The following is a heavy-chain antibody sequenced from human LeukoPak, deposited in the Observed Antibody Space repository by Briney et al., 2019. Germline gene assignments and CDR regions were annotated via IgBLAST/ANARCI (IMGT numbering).Heavy chain of an antibody. CDR3: AREWYGSGMADP. J-gene: IGHJ5*02. D-gene: IGHD3-10*01. Sequence: PSETLSLTCTVSGGSISSHYWSWFRQPPGKGLEWIGYIYYSGSTNYNPSLKSRVTISVDTSKNQFSLKLSSVTAADTAVYYCAREWYGSGMADPWGQGTLVTVSS. CDR2: IYYSGST. V-gene: IGHV4-59*11. CDR1: GGSISSHY.